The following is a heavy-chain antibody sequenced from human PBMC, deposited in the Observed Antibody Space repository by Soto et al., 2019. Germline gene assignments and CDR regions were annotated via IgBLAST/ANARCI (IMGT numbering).Heavy chain of an antibody. CDR1: GGSISSYY. Sequence: QVQLQESGPGLVKPSETLSLTCTVSGGSISSYYWSWIRQPPGKGLEWIGYIYYSGSTNYNPSLKSRVTISVDTSKNQFSLKLSSVTAADTAVYYCAREGCYCSSTSCYGSPIDYWGQGTLVTVSS. CDR2: IYYSGST. D-gene: IGHD2-2*01. CDR3: AREGCYCSSTSCYGSPIDY. J-gene: IGHJ4*02. V-gene: IGHV4-59*01.